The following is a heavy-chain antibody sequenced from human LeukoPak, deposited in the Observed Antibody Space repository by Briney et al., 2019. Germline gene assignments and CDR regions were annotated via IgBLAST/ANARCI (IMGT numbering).Heavy chain of an antibody. CDR3: ASRYCSSTSCYLGPFDY. Sequence: SETLSLTCAVYGGSFSGYYWSWIRQPPGKGLEWIGEFNHSGSTNYNPSLKSRVTISVDTSKNQFSLKLSSVTAADTAVYYCASRYCSSTSCYLGPFDYWGQGTLVTVSS. D-gene: IGHD2-2*01. V-gene: IGHV4-34*01. J-gene: IGHJ4*02. CDR1: GGSFSGYY. CDR2: FNHSGST.